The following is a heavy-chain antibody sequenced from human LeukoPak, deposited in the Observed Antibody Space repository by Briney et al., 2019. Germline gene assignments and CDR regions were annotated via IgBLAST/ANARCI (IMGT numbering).Heavy chain of an antibody. Sequence: SETLSLTCTVSGGPISPYYWSWIRQPPGKRLEWIGYIYYSGSTNYNPSLKSRVTMSVDTSKNQFSLKVNSVTAADTAVYYCARATSTGYFYFDSWGQGTLVTVSS. V-gene: IGHV4-59*12. CDR1: GGPISPYY. CDR3: ARATSTGYFYFDS. CDR2: IYYSGST. D-gene: IGHD3-22*01. J-gene: IGHJ4*02.